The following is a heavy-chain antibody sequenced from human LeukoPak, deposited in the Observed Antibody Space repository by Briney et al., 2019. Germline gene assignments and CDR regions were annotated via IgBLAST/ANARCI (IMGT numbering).Heavy chain of an antibody. CDR3: ARLPGIAESGKAVNY. D-gene: IGHD6-19*01. CDR2: MYYSGTT. V-gene: IGHV4-59*01. CDR1: GGSISGYY. Sequence: SETLSLTCTVSGGSISGYYWSWIRQPPGKGLEWIGYMYYSGTTNYNPSLKSRVTISVDTSKNQFSLNLSSVTAADTAVYYCARLPGIAESGKAVNYWGQGTLVTVSS. J-gene: IGHJ4*02.